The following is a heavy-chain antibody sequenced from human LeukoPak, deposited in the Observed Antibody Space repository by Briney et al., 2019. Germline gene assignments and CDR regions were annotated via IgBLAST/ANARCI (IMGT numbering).Heavy chain of an antibody. D-gene: IGHD3-16*02. CDR3: ARVGWSYPQYYYYYYMDV. V-gene: IGHV3-74*01. J-gene: IGHJ6*03. CDR1: GFTFSSYW. CDR2: INSDGSST. Sequence: PGGSQRLSCAASGFTFSSYWMHWVRQAPGKGLVWVSRINSDGSSTSYADSVKGRFTISRDNAKNTLYLQMNSLRAEDTAVYYCARVGWSYPQYYYYYYMDVWGKGTTVTISS.